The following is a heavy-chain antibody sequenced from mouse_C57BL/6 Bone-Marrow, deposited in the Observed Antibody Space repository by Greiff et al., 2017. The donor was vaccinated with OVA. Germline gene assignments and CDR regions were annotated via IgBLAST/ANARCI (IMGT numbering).Heavy chain of an antibody. CDR2: IDPSDSYT. Sequence: QVHVKQPGAELVKPGASVKLSCKASGYTFTSYWMQWVKQRPGQGLEWIGEIDPSDSYTNYNQKFKGKATLTVDTSSSTAYMQLSSLTSEDSAVYYCARSELGEFAYWGQGTLVTVSA. CDR3: ARSELGEFAY. D-gene: IGHD4-1*01. CDR1: GYTFTSYW. V-gene: IGHV1-50*01. J-gene: IGHJ3*01.